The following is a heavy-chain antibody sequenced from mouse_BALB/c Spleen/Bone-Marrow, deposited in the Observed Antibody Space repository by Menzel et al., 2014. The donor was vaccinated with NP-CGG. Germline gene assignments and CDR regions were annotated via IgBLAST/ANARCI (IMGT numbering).Heavy chain of an antibody. J-gene: IGHJ2*01. V-gene: IGHV1-84*02. CDR2: IYPGSGNT. CDR1: GYTFTDYY. Sequence: VQLVESGPELVKPGASVKISCKASGYTFTDYYINWVKQKPGQGLEWIGWIYPGSGNTKYNEKFKGKATLTVDTSSSTAYVQLSSLTSKDTAVYFCARSPYYGNYDDYWGQGTTLTVSS. CDR3: ARSPYYGNYDDY. D-gene: IGHD2-10*01.